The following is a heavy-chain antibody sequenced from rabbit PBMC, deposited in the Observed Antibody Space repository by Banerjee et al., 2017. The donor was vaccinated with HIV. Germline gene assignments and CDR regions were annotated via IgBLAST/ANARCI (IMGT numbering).Heavy chain of an antibody. CDR2: INTGSYGST. Sequence: QEQLVESGGGLVQPEGSLTLTCTASGFSFSSTYWICWVRQAPGKGLEWIGCINTGSYGSTYYASWAKGRFTISKTSSTTVTLQMTSLTAADTATYFCARNAYANTNGYYNLWGPGTLVTVS. CDR1: GFSFSSTYW. D-gene: IGHD1-1*01. CDR3: ARNAYANTNGYYNL. V-gene: IGHV1S45*01. J-gene: IGHJ4*01.